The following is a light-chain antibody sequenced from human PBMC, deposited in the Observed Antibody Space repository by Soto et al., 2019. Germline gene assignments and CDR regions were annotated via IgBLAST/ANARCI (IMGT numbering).Light chain of an antibody. CDR1: SSDIGGYNY. J-gene: IGLJ2*01. V-gene: IGLV2-14*03. CDR2: DIN. Sequence: QPVLTQPASVSGSPGQSITIPCTGTSSDIGGYNYVSWYQQHPGKAPKLMIYDINKRPSGVSSRFSGSKSGNTASLTISGLQAEDEADYYCSSYTSSSTLVFGGGTKLTVL. CDR3: SSYTSSSTLV.